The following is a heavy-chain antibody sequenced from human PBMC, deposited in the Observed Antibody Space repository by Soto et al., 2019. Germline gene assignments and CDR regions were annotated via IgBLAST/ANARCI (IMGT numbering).Heavy chain of an antibody. CDR3: ARLAGSGSYSRAILDF. CDR2: INAGNGNT. Sequence: ASVKVSCKASGYTFTSYAMHWVRQAPGQRLEWMGWINAGNGNTKYSQKFQGRVTITRDTSASTAYMELSSLSSVTAADTAVYYCARLAGSGSYSRAILDFWGQGAQVTVSS. J-gene: IGHJ4*02. CDR1: GYTFTSYA. D-gene: IGHD3-10*01. V-gene: IGHV1-3*01.